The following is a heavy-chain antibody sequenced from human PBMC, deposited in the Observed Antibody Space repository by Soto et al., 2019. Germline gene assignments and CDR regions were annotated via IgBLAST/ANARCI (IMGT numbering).Heavy chain of an antibody. CDR2: IYYSEST. CDR3: ARHGSGSYYNNWFDP. D-gene: IGHD3-10*01. V-gene: IGHV4-39*01. CDR1: GYSISNCRFY. Sequence: PSETLSLTCTVSGYSISNCRFYWTWIRKPPGKGLEWIGYIYYSESTYYNPSLKSRVTISVDTSKNQFSLKLSSVTVADTAVYYCARHGSGSYYNNWFDPWGQGTLVTVSS. J-gene: IGHJ5*02.